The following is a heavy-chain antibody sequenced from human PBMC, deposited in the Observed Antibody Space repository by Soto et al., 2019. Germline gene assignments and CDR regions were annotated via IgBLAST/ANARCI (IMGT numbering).Heavy chain of an antibody. V-gene: IGHV1-18*01. D-gene: IGHD1-26*01. Sequence: QVQLEQSGAEVKKPGASVKVSCKASGYTFTSYGISWVRQAPGQGLEWMGRISAYNGNTTYAQKLQARVTMTTDPXTSTAYMGRRSLRSDDTAVYYCARGVGALGHWFDPWGQGTLVTVSS. CDR1: GYTFTSYG. J-gene: IGHJ5*02. CDR3: ARGVGALGHWFDP. CDR2: ISAYNGNT.